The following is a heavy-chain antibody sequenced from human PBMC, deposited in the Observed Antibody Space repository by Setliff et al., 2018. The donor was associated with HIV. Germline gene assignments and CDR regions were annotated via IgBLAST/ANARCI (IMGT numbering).Heavy chain of an antibody. Sequence: PGGSLRLSCAASGSTFRNYGMHWVRQAPGKGLEWVAVISYDAANKHYIDSVKVRFTISRDNSKNTLYLQMDSLRPEDTGFYYCAKDPFTSSWYGFDYWGQGALVTVSS. J-gene: IGHJ4*02. CDR2: ISYDAANK. D-gene: IGHD6-13*01. CDR1: GSTFRNYG. V-gene: IGHV3-30*18. CDR3: AKDPFTSSWYGFDY.